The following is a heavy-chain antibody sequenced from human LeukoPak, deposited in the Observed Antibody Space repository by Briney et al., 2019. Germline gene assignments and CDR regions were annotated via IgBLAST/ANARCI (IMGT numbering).Heavy chain of an antibody. CDR3: ARESLDRLFSSLDY. CDR2: ISDTGETT. D-gene: IGHD3/OR15-3a*01. V-gene: IGHV3-23*01. CDR1: GFTFNAYA. Sequence: GGSLRLSCAASGFTFNAYAMNWVRQAPGKGLEWVAVISDTGETTYYADSVQGRFTISRDNSKNTLFLQMSSLRGEGTAVYFCARESLDRLFSSLDYWGQGALVTVSS. J-gene: IGHJ4*02.